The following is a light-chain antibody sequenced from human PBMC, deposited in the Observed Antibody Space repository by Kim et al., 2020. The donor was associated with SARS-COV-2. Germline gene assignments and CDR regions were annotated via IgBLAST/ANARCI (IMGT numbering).Light chain of an antibody. CDR2: VKN. J-gene: IGLJ2*01. CDR3: NSRGSNDNVL. V-gene: IGLV3-19*01. CDR1: ILISSC. Sequence: VVWGQTSRITCQGDILISSCATWYQQKPGEAPIVVIYVKNSRPSGIPDRFSGSSSGDTASLTITGTQAGDEADYYCNSRGSNDNVLFGGGTQLTVL.